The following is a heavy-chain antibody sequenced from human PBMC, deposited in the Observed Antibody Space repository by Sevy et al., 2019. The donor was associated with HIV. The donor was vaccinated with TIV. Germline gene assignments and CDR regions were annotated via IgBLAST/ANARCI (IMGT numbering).Heavy chain of an antibody. D-gene: IGHD4-4*01. V-gene: IGHV4-61*09. Sequence: SETLSLTCSVSGGSITSGFYSWTWIRQPAGKGLEWIGHLYTSGSTNYNSSLKSRVTISVDTSKNQFSLKLNSVTAADTAAYYCARDRRNDYNGPAHYLDVWGKGTTVTVSS. CDR2: LYTSGST. J-gene: IGHJ6*03. CDR3: ARDRRNDYNGPAHYLDV. CDR1: GGSITSGFYS.